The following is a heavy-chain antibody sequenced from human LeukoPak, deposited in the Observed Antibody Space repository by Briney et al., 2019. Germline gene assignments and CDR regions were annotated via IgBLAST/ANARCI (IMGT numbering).Heavy chain of an antibody. Sequence: QPGGSLRLSCAASGFTFSSYWMHWVRQAPGKGLVWVSRINSDGSSTSYADSVKGRFTISRDNAKNTLYLQMNSLRAEDTAVYYCAKSDLTGYSYGCAGDYWGQGTLVTVSS. CDR3: AKSDLTGYSYGCAGDY. CDR2: INSDGSST. J-gene: IGHJ4*02. CDR1: GFTFSSYW. D-gene: IGHD5-18*01. V-gene: IGHV3-74*01.